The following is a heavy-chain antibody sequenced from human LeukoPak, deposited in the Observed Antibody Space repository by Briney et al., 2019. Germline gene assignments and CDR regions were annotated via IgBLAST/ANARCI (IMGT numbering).Heavy chain of an antibody. Sequence: GGSLRPSCAASGFTVSSSYMSWVRQAPGKGLEWVSIIYSGGNTYYADSVKGRFTVSRDNSKNTLYLQMNSLRAEDTAVYYCARVTGITVASGGAFGLWGQGTMVTVSS. CDR1: GFTVSSSY. J-gene: IGHJ3*01. CDR3: ARVTGITVASGGAFGL. CDR2: IYSGGNT. V-gene: IGHV3-53*01. D-gene: IGHD3-10*01.